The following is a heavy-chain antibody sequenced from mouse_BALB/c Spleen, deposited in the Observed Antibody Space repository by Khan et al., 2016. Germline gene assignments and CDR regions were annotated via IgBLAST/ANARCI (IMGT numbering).Heavy chain of an antibody. CDR2: IDTNTGEP. V-gene: IGHV9-3*02. CDR1: GYSFTNYG. J-gene: IGHJ3*01. D-gene: IGHD2-4*01. CDR3: ARWGYDYAWFAY. Sequence: QIHLVQSGPELKKPGETVKISCKASGYSFTNYGMNWVKQAPGKGLKWMGWIDTNTGEPTYAEEFKGRFAFSLETSAITAYLQINNLNNDDTATYFCARWGYDYAWFAYWGQGTLVTVSA.